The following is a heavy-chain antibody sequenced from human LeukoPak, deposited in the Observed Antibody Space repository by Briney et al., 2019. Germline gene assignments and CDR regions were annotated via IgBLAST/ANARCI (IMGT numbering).Heavy chain of an antibody. CDR2: ISAYNGNT. CDR3: AGDSGYCSGGSCYSYYFDY. CDR1: GYTFTSYG. Sequence: ASVKVSCKASGYTFTSYGISWVRQAPGQGLEGMGWISAYNGNTNYAQKLQGRVTMTTYTSTSTAYMELRSLRSDDTAVYYCAGDSGYCSGGSCYSYYFDYWGQGTLVTVSS. V-gene: IGHV1-18*01. J-gene: IGHJ4*02. D-gene: IGHD2-15*01.